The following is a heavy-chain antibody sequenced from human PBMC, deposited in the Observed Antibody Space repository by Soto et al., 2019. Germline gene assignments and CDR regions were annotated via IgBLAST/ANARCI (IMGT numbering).Heavy chain of an antibody. D-gene: IGHD5-18*01. Sequence: QVQLVESGGGVVQPGRSLRLSCAASGFTFSSYGMHWVRQAPGKGLEWVAVISYDGSNKYYADSVKGRFTISRDNSKNTLSLQMNSLRAEDSAVYYCAKDGEWGVDTAMVLWGFAGVYGMDVWGQGTTVTVSS. CDR2: ISYDGSNK. CDR1: GFTFSSYG. J-gene: IGHJ6*02. V-gene: IGHV3-30*18. CDR3: AKDGEWGVDTAMVLWGFAGVYGMDV.